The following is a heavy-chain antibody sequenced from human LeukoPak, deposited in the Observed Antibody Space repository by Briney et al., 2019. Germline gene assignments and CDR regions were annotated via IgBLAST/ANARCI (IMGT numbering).Heavy chain of an antibody. J-gene: IGHJ4*02. Sequence: GGSLRLSCAASGFTFSSYGMHWVRQAPGKGLEWVSGISWNSGSIGYADSVKGRFTISRDNAKNSLYLQMNSLRAEDMALYYCAKEAGGATGSFDYWGQGTLVTVSS. CDR1: GFTFSSYG. CDR3: AKEAGGATGSFDY. CDR2: ISWNSGSI. V-gene: IGHV3-9*03. D-gene: IGHD1-26*01.